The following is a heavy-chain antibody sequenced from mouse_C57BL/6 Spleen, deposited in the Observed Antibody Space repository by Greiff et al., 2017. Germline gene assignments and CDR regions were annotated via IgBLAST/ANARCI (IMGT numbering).Heavy chain of an antibody. CDR1: GFSLTSSG. CDR2: IWSGGST. Sequence: VQLQQSGPGLVQPSQSLSITCTVSGFSLTSSGVHWVRQSPGKGLEWLGVIWSGGSTDYNAAFISRLSISKDNSKSQVFFKMNSLQADDTAIYYCARNPTTVVAYYYAMDYWGQGTSVTVSS. J-gene: IGHJ4*01. V-gene: IGHV2-2*01. CDR3: ARNPTTVVAYYYAMDY. D-gene: IGHD1-1*01.